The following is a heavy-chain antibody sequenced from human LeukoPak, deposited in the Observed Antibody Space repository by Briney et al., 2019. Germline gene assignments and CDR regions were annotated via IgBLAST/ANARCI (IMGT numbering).Heavy chain of an antibody. Sequence: PSETLSLTCAVYGGSFSGYYWSWIRQPPGKGLEWIGEINHSGSTNYNPSLKSRVTISVDTSKNQFSLKLSSATAADTAVYYCARVGYSGYVRGPFDYWGQGTLVTVSS. D-gene: IGHD5-12*01. CDR3: ARVGYSGYVRGPFDY. CDR1: GGSFSGYY. CDR2: INHSGST. J-gene: IGHJ4*02. V-gene: IGHV4-34*01.